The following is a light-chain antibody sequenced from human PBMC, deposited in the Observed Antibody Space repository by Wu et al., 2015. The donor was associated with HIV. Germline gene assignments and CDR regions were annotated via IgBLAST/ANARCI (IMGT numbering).Light chain of an antibody. CDR3: QQSYSTFT. CDR2: AAS. J-gene: IGKJ4*01. Sequence: DIQMTQSPSSLSAFVGDRVTITCRASQSISRYLNWYQEKPGKAPKLLIYAASTLQSGVPSRFSGRGSGTDFALTISSLQPEDFGTYYCQQSYSTFTFGGGPRWR. CDR1: QSISRY. V-gene: IGKV1-39*01.